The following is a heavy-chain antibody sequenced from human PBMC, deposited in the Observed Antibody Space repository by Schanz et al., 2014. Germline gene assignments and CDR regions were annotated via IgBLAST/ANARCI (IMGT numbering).Heavy chain of an antibody. J-gene: IGHJ5*02. V-gene: IGHV1-18*01. CDR1: GYTFTSYG. D-gene: IGHD2-2*01. Sequence: QILLVQPGPEVKKPGASVKVSCKASGYTFTSYGINWVRQAPGQGLEWMGWISGYTGDTKYAQKFQHRVNMTTDRTTSTVYMELRSLRFDDTAVYYCARDRRRYCSTASCLHDNWFDPWGQGTLDTVSS. CDR2: ISGYTGDT. CDR3: ARDRRRYCSTASCLHDNWFDP.